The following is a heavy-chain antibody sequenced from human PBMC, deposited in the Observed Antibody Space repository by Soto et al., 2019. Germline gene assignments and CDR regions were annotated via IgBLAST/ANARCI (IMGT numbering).Heavy chain of an antibody. D-gene: IGHD6-13*01. V-gene: IGHV3-33*01. J-gene: IGHJ6*02. CDR3: AREGGRYSSSWYVGGYYYYGMDV. Sequence: GESLRLSCSTSGCTLSSYEMHWVRQAPGKGLEWVAVIWYDGSNKYYADSGKGRFTISRDNSKNTRYLQMNSLRAEDTAVYYCAREGGRYSSSWYVGGYYYYGMDVWAQGTTVTVS. CDR2: IWYDGSNK. CDR1: GCTLSSYE.